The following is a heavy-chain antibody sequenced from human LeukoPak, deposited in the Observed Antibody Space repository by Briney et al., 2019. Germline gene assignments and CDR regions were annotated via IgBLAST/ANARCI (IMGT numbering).Heavy chain of an antibody. CDR3: ARKKKGTVPYNNAPFPL. D-gene: IGHD1-14*01. CDR1: IGSIGNDY. V-gene: IGHV4-59*01. J-gene: IGHJ4*02. CDR2: GHHSESP. Sequence: SETLSLTCTVSIGSIGNDYWSWLRQSPGKGLEWIAYGHHSESPNYNPSLKSRVTISVDRSNNRFSLQLSSVTAADTAVYYCARKKKGTVPYNNAPFPLRGQGNPVPVS.